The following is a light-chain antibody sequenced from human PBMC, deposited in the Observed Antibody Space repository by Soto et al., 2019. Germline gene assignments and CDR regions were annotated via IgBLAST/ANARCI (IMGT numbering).Light chain of an antibody. CDR2: GAS. J-gene: IGKJ4*01. CDR3: QQYNNYPLT. V-gene: IGKV1D-16*01. CDR1: QDIGTW. Sequence: DIQMTQSPSSLASSVGDRVTIACRANQDIGTWLAWHQLKPGKTPKCLIFGASKLQNAVPSRFNGSGSGTHFALTITSLQPEDAATYFCQQYNNYPLTFGAGTKVEI.